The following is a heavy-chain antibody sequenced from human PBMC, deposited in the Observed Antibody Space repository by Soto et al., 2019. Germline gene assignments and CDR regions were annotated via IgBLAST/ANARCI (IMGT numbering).Heavy chain of an antibody. J-gene: IGHJ6*02. CDR2: INPKFGDT. V-gene: IGHV1-2*02. D-gene: IGHD3-10*01. CDR1: GYTFTSYY. Sequence: QVQLVQSGAEVKEPGDSVRVSCEASGYTFTSYYIHWVRQAPGQGLEWMGWINPKFGDTTYAQDFQGRVSMTRDMSISTVYMELSRLTSDDTAIYYCARKMDYYYGPGSGKGHGFWGQGSTVTVFS. CDR3: ARKMDYYYGPGSGKGHGF.